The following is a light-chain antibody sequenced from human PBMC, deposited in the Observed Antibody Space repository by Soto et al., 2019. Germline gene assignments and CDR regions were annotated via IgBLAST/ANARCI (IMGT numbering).Light chain of an antibody. CDR1: SSDVGSYNL. CDR3: CSYASSGTYV. CDR2: EGS. Sequence: QSALTRPASVSGSPGQSITISCTGTSSDVGSYNLVSWYQQHPGKAPKLMIYEGSKRPSGISSRFSGSKSGNTASLTISGLQAEDEADFYCCSYASSGTYVFGTGTKLTVL. J-gene: IGLJ1*01. V-gene: IGLV2-23*01.